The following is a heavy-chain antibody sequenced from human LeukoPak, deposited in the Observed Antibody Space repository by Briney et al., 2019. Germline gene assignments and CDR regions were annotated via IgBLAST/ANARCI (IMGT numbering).Heavy chain of an antibody. Sequence: SETLSLTCTVSGGSISSYYWSWIRQPPGKGLEWIGYIYYSGSTNYNPSLKSRDTISVDTSKNQFSLKLSSVTAADTAVYYCARVAPPYYDFWSGYYTLGYFDYWGQGTLVTVSP. CDR2: IYYSGST. CDR1: GGSISSYY. V-gene: IGHV4-59*01. CDR3: ARVAPPYYDFWSGYYTLGYFDY. D-gene: IGHD3-3*01. J-gene: IGHJ4*02.